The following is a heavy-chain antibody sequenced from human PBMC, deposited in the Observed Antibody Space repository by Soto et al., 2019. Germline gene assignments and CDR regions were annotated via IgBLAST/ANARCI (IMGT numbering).Heavy chain of an antibody. D-gene: IGHD1-1*01. CDR1: GYGFTTYG. J-gene: IGHJ4*02. Sequence: QVHLVQSGAEVKKPGASVKVSCKGSGYGFTTYGITWVRQATGQGLEWMAWISAHNGNTTYARKLQGRVTVTRDTSTSTAYMELRSLRSDDTAVYYCARGRYGDYWGQGALVTVSS. CDR3: ARGRYGDY. V-gene: IGHV1-18*01. CDR2: ISAHNGNT.